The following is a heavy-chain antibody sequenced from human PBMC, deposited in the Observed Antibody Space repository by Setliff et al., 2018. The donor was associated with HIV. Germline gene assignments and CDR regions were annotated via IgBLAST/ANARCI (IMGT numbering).Heavy chain of an antibody. J-gene: IGHJ4*02. Sequence: ASVKVSCKASGYTFTSYYMHWVRQAPGQGLEWMGIINPSGGSASYAQKFQGRVTITADESTSTAYMELSSLRSEDTAVYYCARSSGWYDSGRWWGQGTLVTVSS. CDR2: INPSGGSA. V-gene: IGHV1-46*01. CDR1: GYTFTSYY. CDR3: ARSSGWYDSGRW. D-gene: IGHD6-19*01.